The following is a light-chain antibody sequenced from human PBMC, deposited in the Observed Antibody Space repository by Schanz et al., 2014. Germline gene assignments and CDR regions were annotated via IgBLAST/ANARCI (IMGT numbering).Light chain of an antibody. J-gene: IGKJ3*01. CDR2: GAS. V-gene: IGKV3-20*01. CDR3: QHYGSPPLT. Sequence: EIVMTQSPATLSVSPGERATLSCRASQSVSSSLAWYQQKPGQAPRLLIYGASSRATGIPDRFSGSGSGTDFSLTISRLEPEDSAVYYCQHYGSPPLTFGPGTTVDIK. CDR1: QSVSSS.